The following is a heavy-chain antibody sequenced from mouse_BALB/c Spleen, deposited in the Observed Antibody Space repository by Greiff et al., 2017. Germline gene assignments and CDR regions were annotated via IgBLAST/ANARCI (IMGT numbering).Heavy chain of an antibody. CDR1: GFSLTSYG. D-gene: IGHD2-1*01. Sequence: VQLKQSGPGLVAPSQSLSITCTVSGFSLTSYGVHWVRQPPGKGLEWLGVIWAGGSTNYNSALMSRLSISKDNSKSQVFLKMNSLQTDDTAMYYCALSYYGNYVRAMDDWGQGTSVTVSS. V-gene: IGHV2-9*02. CDR3: ALSYYGNYVRAMDD. CDR2: IWAGGST. J-gene: IGHJ4*01.